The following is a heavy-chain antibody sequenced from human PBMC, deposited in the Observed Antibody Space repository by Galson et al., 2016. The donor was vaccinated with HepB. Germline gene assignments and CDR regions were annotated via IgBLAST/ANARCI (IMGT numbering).Heavy chain of an antibody. D-gene: IGHD4-11*01. CDR1: GYSFSNYG. Sequence: SVKVSCKASGYSFSNYGITWVRQAPGQGLEWMGWISTYNGNTDCDQKLHGRLTLTTDASTTTAYSELRSLRFDDTAVYYCARGSTATTPLAYWGQGTLVTVSS. V-gene: IGHV1-18*01. J-gene: IGHJ4*02. CDR3: ARGSTATTPLAY. CDR2: ISTYNGNT.